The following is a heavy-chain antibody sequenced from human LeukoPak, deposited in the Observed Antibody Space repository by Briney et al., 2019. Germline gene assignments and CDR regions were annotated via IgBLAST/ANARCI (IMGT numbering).Heavy chain of an antibody. CDR1: GYTFTTYG. CDR2: INPYNGNT. J-gene: IGHJ4*02. CDR3: ARDYYDSSGYSEVDY. Sequence: GASVKVSCKASGYTFTTYGISRVRQAPGQGLEWMGWINPYNGNTNYAQKLQGRVTMTTDTSTSTAYMELRSLRSDDTAVYYCARDYYDSSGYSEVDYWGQGTLVTVSS. V-gene: IGHV1-18*01. D-gene: IGHD3-22*01.